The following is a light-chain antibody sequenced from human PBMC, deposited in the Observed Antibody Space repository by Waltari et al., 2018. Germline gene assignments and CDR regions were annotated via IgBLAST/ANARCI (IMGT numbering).Light chain of an antibody. CDR3: CSYAGSSTLV. CDR2: EGS. Sequence: QSALTQPASVSGSPGQSLTISCTATSSDVGPSNLFSWYQQHPGKAPKLMIYEGSKRPSGVSNRFSGSKSGNTASLTISGLQAEDEADYYCCSYAGSSTLVFGGGTKLTVL. J-gene: IGLJ3*02. V-gene: IGLV2-23*01. CDR1: SSDVGPSNL.